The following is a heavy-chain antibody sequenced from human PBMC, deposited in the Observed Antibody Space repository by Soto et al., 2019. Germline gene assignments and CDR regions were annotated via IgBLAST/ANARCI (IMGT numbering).Heavy chain of an antibody. J-gene: IGHJ5*02. CDR2: IYYSGST. V-gene: IGHV4-59*01. CDR1: GGSISSYY. CDR3: ARQGTYDFWSGYYGWFDP. Sequence: KSSETLSLTCTVSGGSISSYYWSWIRQPPGKGLEWIGYIYYSGSTNYNPSLKSRVTISVDTSKNQFSLKLSSVTAADTAVYYCARQGTYDFWSGYYGWFDPWGQGTLVTVSS. D-gene: IGHD3-3*01.